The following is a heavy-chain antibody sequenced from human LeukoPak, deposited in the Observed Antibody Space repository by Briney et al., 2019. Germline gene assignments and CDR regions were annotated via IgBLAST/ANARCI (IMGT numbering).Heavy chain of an antibody. CDR1: GGSISSSSYY. D-gene: IGHD3-3*01. J-gene: IGHJ6*03. CDR3: ARNPLDFWSGYYTDYMDV. V-gene: IGHV4-39*01. CDR2: IYYSGST. Sequence: SETLSLTCTVSGGSISSSSYYWGWIRQPPGKGLEWIGSIYYSGSTYYNPSLKSRVTISVDTSKNQFSLQLNSVTPEDTAVYYCARNPLDFWSGYYTDYMDVWGKGTTVTVSS.